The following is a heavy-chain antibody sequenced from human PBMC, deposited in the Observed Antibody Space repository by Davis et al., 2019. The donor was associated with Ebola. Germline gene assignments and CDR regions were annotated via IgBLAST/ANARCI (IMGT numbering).Heavy chain of an antibody. CDR3: ARDLRSGMDV. CDR1: GGTFSSYA. CDR2: IIPIFGTA. Sequence: SVKVSCKASGGTFSSYAISWVRQAPGQGLEWMGGIIPIFGTANYAQKFQGRVTMTRDTSTSTVYMELSSLRSEDTAVYYCARDLRSGMDVWGQGTTVTVSS. J-gene: IGHJ6*02. V-gene: IGHV1-69*05.